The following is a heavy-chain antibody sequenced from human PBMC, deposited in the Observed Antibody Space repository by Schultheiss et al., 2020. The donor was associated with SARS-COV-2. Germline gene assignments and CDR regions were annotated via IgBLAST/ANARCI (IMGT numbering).Heavy chain of an antibody. CDR3: ARGYYDSSGKPLGYYYYGMDV. CDR1: GGSISSYN. D-gene: IGHD3-22*01. CDR2: IYYSGST. V-gene: IGHV4-59*12. J-gene: IGHJ6*02. Sequence: SETLSLTCTVSGGSISSYNLTWIRQHPGKGLEWIGYIYYSGSTYYNPSLKSRVTISIDTSKNRFSLKLNSVTAADTAVYYCARGYYDSSGKPLGYYYYGMDVWGQGTTVTVSS.